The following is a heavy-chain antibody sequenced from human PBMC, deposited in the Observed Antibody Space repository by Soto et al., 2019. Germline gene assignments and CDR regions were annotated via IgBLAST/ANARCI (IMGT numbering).Heavy chain of an antibody. V-gene: IGHV3-30-3*01. CDR3: AREKGSSAWSGYEYGAFDI. CDR2: ISYDGSNK. CDR1: GFTFSSYA. J-gene: IGHJ3*02. Sequence: GGSLRLSCAASGFTFSSYAMHWVRQAPGKGLEWVAVISYDGSNKYYADSVKGRFTISRDNSKNTLYLQMNSLRAEDTAVYYCAREKGSSAWSGYEYGAFDIWGQGTMVTVSS. D-gene: IGHD3-3*01.